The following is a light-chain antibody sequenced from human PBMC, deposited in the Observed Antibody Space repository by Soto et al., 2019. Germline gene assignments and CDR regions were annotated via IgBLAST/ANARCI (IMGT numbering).Light chain of an antibody. J-gene: IGLJ1*01. CDR3: SSYASTSTAV. CDR2: EVN. Sequence: QSALTHPASVSGSPGQSITISCTGTSSDVGAYNYVSWYQQHPGKAPKLMIYEVNYRPSGVSNRFSGSKSGITASLTISGLQAEDEADYYCSSYASTSTAVFGTGTKVTVL. CDR1: SSDVGAYNY. V-gene: IGLV2-14*01.